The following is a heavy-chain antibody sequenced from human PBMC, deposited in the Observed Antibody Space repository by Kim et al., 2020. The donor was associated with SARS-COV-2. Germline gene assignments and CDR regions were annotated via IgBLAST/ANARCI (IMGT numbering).Heavy chain of an antibody. CDR3: ARGDSSGWYGDNWFDP. J-gene: IGHJ5*02. Sequence: ASVKVSCKASGYTFTSYGISWVRQAPGQGLEWMGWISAYNGNTNYAQKLQGRVTMTTDTSTSTAYMELRSLRSDDTAVYYCARGDSSGWYGDNWFDPWGQGTLVTVSS. CDR2: ISAYNGNT. V-gene: IGHV1-18*01. CDR1: GYTFTSYG. D-gene: IGHD6-19*01.